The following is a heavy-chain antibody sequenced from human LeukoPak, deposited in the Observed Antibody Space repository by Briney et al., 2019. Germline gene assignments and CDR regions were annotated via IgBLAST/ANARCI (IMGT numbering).Heavy chain of an antibody. J-gene: IGHJ6*02. D-gene: IGHD1-26*01. CDR1: GGSFSGYY. Sequence: SETLSLTCAVYGGSFSGYYWSWIRQPPGKGLEWIGEINHSGSTNYNPSLKSRVTISVDTSKNQFSLKLSSVTAADTAVYYCARARGDSGSYYSYYYYGMDVSGQGTTVTVSS. CDR2: INHSGST. V-gene: IGHV4-34*01. CDR3: ARARGDSGSYYSYYYYGMDV.